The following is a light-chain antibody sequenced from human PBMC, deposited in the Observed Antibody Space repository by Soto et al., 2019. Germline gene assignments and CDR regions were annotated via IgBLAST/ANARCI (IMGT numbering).Light chain of an antibody. V-gene: IGKV3D-20*02. CDR3: KQRLNWPPG. CDR1: QTGNNNY. J-gene: IGKJ1*01. CDR2: GVY. Sequence: IVLTQSPGTLSLSPGERATLSCRASQTGNNNYLAWYQHKSGQAPRLLIYGVYTRASGIQDRFSGSGSGTDFTLTISDLEPADFGLYYCKQRLNWPPGFGQGTKVDIK.